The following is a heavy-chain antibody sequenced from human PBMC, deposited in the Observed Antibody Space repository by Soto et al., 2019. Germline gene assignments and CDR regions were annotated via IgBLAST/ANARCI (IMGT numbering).Heavy chain of an antibody. Sequence: QVQLVQSGAEVKKPGSSVKVSCKTSGGTFGSYAISWVRHAPGQGLEWMGGIIPICSTPNYAQKFQGRVTITADESTSTAYIGLSSLRSEDTGVYYCARQIQSYFDTSAQSAWFDPWGQGTLVTVSS. V-gene: IGHV1-69*12. CDR1: GGTFGSYA. CDR2: IIPICSTP. J-gene: IGHJ5*02. CDR3: ARQIQSYFDTSAQSAWFDP. D-gene: IGHD3-22*01.